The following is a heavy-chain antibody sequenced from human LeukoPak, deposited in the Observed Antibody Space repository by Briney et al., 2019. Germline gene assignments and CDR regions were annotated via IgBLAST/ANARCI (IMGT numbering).Heavy chain of an antibody. V-gene: IGHV3-30-3*01. CDR2: ISYDGSNK. Sequence: PGRSLRLSCAASGFTFSSYAMHWVRQAPGKGLEWVAVISYDGSNKYYADSVKGRFTISRDNSKNTLYLQMNSLRAEDTAVYYCAREYYDILTGSLGAFDIWGQGTMVTVSS. J-gene: IGHJ3*02. D-gene: IGHD3-9*01. CDR3: AREYYDILTGSLGAFDI. CDR1: GFTFSSYA.